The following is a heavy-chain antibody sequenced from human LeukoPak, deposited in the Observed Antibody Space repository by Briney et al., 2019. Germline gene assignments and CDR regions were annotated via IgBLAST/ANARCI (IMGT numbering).Heavy chain of an antibody. CDR2: IYYTGNT. J-gene: IGHJ3*02. Sequence: SETLSLTCSVSGDSITGYYWGWIRQPPGKWLEWIGNIYYTGNTYYNSSLKNRVTISLDTSKNQFSLKVISMTAADTAAYYCTKSDGYGLIRICGRGTMVTVSS. CDR3: TKSDGYGLIRI. V-gene: IGHV4-39*07. CDR1: GDSITGYY. D-gene: IGHD3-10*01.